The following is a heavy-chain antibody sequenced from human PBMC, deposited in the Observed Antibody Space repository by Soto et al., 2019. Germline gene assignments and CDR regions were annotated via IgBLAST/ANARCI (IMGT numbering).Heavy chain of an antibody. D-gene: IGHD2-15*01. V-gene: IGHV3-23*01. CDR3: ASLYCSGESCEAEAFDV. Sequence: EAQLSESGGGLIQPGGSLRLSCVASGLTFRNFAMNWVRQAPGKGLEWVSGISGSGGSTSYGDSVKGRFIISRDNSKSTLFLQMNSLRVEDTAVYYCASLYCSGESCEAEAFDVWGPGTRVTVSS. J-gene: IGHJ3*01. CDR2: ISGSGGST. CDR1: GLTFRNFA.